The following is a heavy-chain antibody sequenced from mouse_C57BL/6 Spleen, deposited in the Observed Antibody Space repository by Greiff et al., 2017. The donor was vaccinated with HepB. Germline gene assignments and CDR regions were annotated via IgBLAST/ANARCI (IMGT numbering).Heavy chain of an antibody. J-gene: IGHJ4*01. V-gene: IGHV1-85*01. CDR2: IYPRDGST. CDR1: GYTFTSYD. CDR3: ARSLRNYAMDY. D-gene: IGHD6-5*01. Sequence: VQLQQSGPELVKPGASVKLSCKASGYTFTSYDINWVKQRPGQGPEWIGRIYPRDGSTKYNEKFKVKATLTVDTSSSTAYMELHSLTSEDSAVYFCARSLRNYAMDYWGQGTSVTVSS.